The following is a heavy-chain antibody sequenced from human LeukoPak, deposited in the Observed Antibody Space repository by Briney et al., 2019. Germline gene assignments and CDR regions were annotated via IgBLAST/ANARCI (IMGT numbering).Heavy chain of an antibody. CDR3: ARHVVVVAADYFDY. V-gene: IGHV4-61*01. Sequence: PSETLSLTCTVSGGSVSSGSYYWSWIRQPPGKGLEWIGYIYYSGSTNYNPSLKSRVTISVDTSKNQFSLKLSSVTAADTAVYYCARHVVVVAADYFDYWGQGTLVTVSS. D-gene: IGHD2-15*01. CDR1: GGSVSSGSYY. CDR2: IYYSGST. J-gene: IGHJ4*02.